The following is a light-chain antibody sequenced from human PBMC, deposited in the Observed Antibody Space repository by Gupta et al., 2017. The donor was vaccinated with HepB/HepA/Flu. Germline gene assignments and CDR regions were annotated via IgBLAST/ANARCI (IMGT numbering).Light chain of an antibody. CDR1: QNITKY. CDR2: GAS. CDR3: QKYDTAPRT. Sequence: DMRLTQPQSPLPASIGDRVTITCRASQNITKYLAWYQVKPGKVPKLLMFGASTVQSGVPSRFSGSGSGTEFTLTISSLQPEDVAIYYCQKYDTAPRTFGQGTQLDIK. V-gene: IGKV1-27*01. J-gene: IGKJ5*01.